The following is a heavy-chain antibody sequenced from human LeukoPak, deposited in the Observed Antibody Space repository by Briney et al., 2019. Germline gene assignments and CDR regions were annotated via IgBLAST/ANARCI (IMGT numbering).Heavy chain of an antibody. D-gene: IGHD3-22*01. J-gene: IGHJ4*02. CDR3: ARASPTYYYDSSGCFDY. CDR1: GFTFSSYE. V-gene: IGHV3-48*03. CDR2: ISTSGSTI. Sequence: GGSLRLSCAASGFTFSSYEMNWVRQAPGKGLEWVSYISTSGSTIYYADSVKGRFTISRDNAKNSLYLQMNSLRAEDTAVYYCARASPTYYYDSSGCFDYWGQGTQVTVSS.